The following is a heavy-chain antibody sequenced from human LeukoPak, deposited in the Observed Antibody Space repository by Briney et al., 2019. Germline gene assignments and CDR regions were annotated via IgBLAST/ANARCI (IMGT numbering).Heavy chain of an antibody. CDR1: GFTFSNAW. J-gene: IGHJ4*02. CDR2: IKSKTDGGTT. CDR3: TTGYYYDSSGYYYG. D-gene: IGHD3-22*01. V-gene: IGHV3-15*07. Sequence: GGSLRLSCAASGFTFSNAWMNWVRQAPGKGLEWVGRIKSKTDGGTTDYAAPVKGRFTISRDDSKNTLYLQMNSLKTEDTAVYYCTTGYYYDSSGYYYGWGQGTLVTVSS.